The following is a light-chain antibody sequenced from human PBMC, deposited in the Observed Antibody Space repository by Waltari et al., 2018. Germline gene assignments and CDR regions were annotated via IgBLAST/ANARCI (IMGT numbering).Light chain of an antibody. CDR1: SSDIGGSNY. J-gene: IGLJ2*01. Sequence: QSALTQPPSASGSPGQSVTLSCTGTSSDIGGSNYVPWYQQHPSKAPKLMIYEVFKRPSGVPDRFSGSKSGNTASLTVSGLQAEDEADFYCSSYSGTNNPVVFGGGTRLTVL. CDR3: SSYSGTNNPVV. V-gene: IGLV2-8*01. CDR2: EVF.